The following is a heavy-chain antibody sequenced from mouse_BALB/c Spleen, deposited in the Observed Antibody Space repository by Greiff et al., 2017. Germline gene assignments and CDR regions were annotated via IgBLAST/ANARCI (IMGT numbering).Heavy chain of an antibody. Sequence: EVKVEESGGGLVKPGGSLKLSCAASGFTFSDYYMYWVRQTPEKRLEWVATISDGGSYTYYPDSVKGRFTISRDNAKNNLYLQMSSLKSEDTAMYYCARENYYGGAWLAYWGQGTLVTVSA. CDR1: GFTFSDYY. V-gene: IGHV5-4*02. D-gene: IGHD1-1*01. J-gene: IGHJ3*01. CDR3: ARENYYGGAWLAY. CDR2: ISDGGSYT.